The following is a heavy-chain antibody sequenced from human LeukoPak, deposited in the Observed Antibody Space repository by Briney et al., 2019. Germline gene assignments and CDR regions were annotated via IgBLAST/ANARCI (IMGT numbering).Heavy chain of an antibody. CDR3: ARGGGRNTAMVWALDY. CDR1: GFTFSSYA. V-gene: IGHV3-64*01. J-gene: IGHJ4*02. Sequence: GGSLRLSCAASGFTFSSYAMHWVRQAPGKGLEYVSAISSNGGSTYYANSVKGRFTISRDNSKNTLYLQMGSLRAEDMAVYYCARGGGRNTAMVWALDYWGQGTLVTVSS. D-gene: IGHD5-18*01. CDR2: ISSNGGST.